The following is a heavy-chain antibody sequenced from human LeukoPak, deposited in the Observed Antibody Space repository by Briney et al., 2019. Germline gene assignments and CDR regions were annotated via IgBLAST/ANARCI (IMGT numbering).Heavy chain of an antibody. J-gene: IGHJ4*02. Sequence: GGSLRLSCAASGFTFSSYDMHWVRQATGEGLEWVSAVGTAGYTFYPDPVKGRFTISRENAKNSFYLQMNSLRAGDTAVYYCARESGTTGGYHFDLWGQGTLVTVSS. V-gene: IGHV3-13*04. D-gene: IGHD3-3*01. CDR1: GFTFSSYD. CDR2: VGTAGYT. CDR3: ARESGTTGGYHFDL.